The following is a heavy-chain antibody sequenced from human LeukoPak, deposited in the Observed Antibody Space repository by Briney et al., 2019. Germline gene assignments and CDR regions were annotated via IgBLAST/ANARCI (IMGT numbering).Heavy chain of an antibody. CDR2: ISYDGSNK. CDR3: ARDANYYGSASYYNERELDY. V-gene: IGHV3-30*04. J-gene: IGHJ4*02. Sequence: GGSLRLSCAASGFTFSSYAMHWVRQAPGKGLEWVAVISYDGSNKYYADSVKGRFTISRDNSKNTLYLQMNSLRAEDTAVYYCARDANYYGSASYYNERELDYWGQGTLVTVSS. D-gene: IGHD3-10*01. CDR1: GFTFSSYA.